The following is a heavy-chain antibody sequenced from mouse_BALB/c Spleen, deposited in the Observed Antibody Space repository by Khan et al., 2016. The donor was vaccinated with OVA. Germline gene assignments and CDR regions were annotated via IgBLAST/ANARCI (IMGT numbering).Heavy chain of an antibody. CDR3: ARHGYGGFAY. D-gene: IGHD2-2*01. CDR2: IFPNDGGT. J-gene: IGHJ3*01. Sequence: VRLQQSGPELVKPGASVKIPCKASGYPFTDYNMAWVKQSHGRGLEWIGDIFPNDGGTVYNQKFKGKATLTVDQSSSTAFMELRSRTSEDTAVYYCARHGYGGFAYWGQGTLVTVSA. V-gene: IGHV1-18*01. CDR1: GYPFTDYN.